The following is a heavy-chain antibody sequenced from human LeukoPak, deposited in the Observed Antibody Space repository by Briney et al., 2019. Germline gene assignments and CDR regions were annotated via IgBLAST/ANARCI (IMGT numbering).Heavy chain of an antibody. CDR2: INPNSGGT. D-gene: IGHD3-22*01. CDR3: ASSDYYDSSGPDY. CDR1: GYTFTGYY. V-gene: IGHV1-2*02. J-gene: IGHJ4*02. Sequence: GASVKVSCKASGYTFTGYYMHWVRQAPGQGLEWMGWINPNSGGTNYAQKFQGRVTMTRDTSISTAYMELSRLRSDDTAVYYCASSDYYDSSGPDYWGQGTLVTVSP.